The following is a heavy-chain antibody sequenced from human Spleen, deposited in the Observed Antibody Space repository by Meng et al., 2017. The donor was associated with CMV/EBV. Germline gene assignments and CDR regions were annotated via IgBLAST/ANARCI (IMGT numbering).Heavy chain of an antibody. CDR3: ARVLLAGMRADYYYGMDV. Sequence: ASVKVSCKASGYNFTGYYIHWVRQAPGQGPEWMGWINPNRGGTKYSQKFQGRVTMTRDTSINTAYMELSRLRSDDTAVYYCARVLLAGMRADYYYGMDVWGQGTTVTVSS. CDR2: INPNRGGT. D-gene: IGHD2-8*01. V-gene: IGHV1-2*02. CDR1: GYNFTGYY. J-gene: IGHJ6*02.